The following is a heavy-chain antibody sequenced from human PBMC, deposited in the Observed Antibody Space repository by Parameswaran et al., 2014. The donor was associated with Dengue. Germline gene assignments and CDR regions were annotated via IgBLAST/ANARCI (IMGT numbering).Heavy chain of an antibody. CDR2: ISYSGTT. V-gene: IGHV4-39*02. J-gene: IGHJ4*02. Sequence: WIRQPPGKGLEWIGSISYSGTTYYNPSLKSRVIISVDTSKKSFSLKLSSVTAADTAVYYCARAVVIIDYWGQGTLVTVSS. D-gene: IGHD6-6*01. CDR3: ARAVVIIDY.